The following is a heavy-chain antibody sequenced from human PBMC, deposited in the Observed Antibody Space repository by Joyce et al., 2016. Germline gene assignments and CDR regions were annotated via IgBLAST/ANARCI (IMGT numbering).Heavy chain of an antibody. CDR2: LFPNDEK. V-gene: IGHV2-26*01. D-gene: IGHD1-14*01. CDR3: ARIMSDNWDHKHYYYGFDV. J-gene: IGHJ6*02. CDR1: GFSLSNPRMG. Sequence: QVTLKESGPVLVKPTETLTLTCSVSGFSLSNPRMGVSWIRQPPGKALEWLAHLFPNDEKSYTTSLKTRLTISKDISKNQLVLTMTDMDPVDTATYHCARIMSDNWDHKHYYYGFDVWGQGTTVIVSS.